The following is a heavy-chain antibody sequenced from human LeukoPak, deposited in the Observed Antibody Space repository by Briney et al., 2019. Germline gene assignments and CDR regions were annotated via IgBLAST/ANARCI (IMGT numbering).Heavy chain of an antibody. Sequence: GGSLRLSCAASGFTFSDYWMYWVRQAPGEGLLWISNINEYRTTTYADSVKGRFTVSRDNAKNILYLQMNSLRPDDTAVYYCARVRGGNWGQGTLVTVSS. J-gene: IGHJ4*02. CDR2: INEYRTT. CDR3: ARVRGGN. D-gene: IGHD3-16*01. V-gene: IGHV3-74*01. CDR1: GFTFSDYW.